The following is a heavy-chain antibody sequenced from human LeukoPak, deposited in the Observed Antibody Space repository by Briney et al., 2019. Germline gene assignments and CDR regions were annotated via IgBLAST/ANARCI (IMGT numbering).Heavy chain of an antibody. V-gene: IGHV1-2*02. D-gene: IGHD2-2*01. CDR3: ARESCSSTSCYGILTPDY. Sequence: ASVKVSCKASGYTFTGYYTHWVRQAPGQGLEWMGWINPNSGGTNYAQKFQGRVTMTRDTSISTAYMELSRLRSDDTAVYYCARESCSSTSCYGILTPDYWGQGTLVTVSS. J-gene: IGHJ4*02. CDR1: GYTFTGYY. CDR2: INPNSGGT.